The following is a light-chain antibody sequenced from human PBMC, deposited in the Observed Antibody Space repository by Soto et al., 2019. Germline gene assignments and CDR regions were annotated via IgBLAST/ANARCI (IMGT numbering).Light chain of an antibody. CDR2: EVN. CDR3: NSFTSSTTWV. J-gene: IGLJ3*02. V-gene: IGLV2-14*01. CDR1: SSDVGGYNY. Sequence: QSALTQPASVSGSPGQSITISCTGTSSDVGGYNYASWYQQHPGKAPKLMIYEVNNRPSGVSNRFSGSKSGNTASLTISGLQTEDEADYYCNSFTSSTTWVFGGGTKLTVL.